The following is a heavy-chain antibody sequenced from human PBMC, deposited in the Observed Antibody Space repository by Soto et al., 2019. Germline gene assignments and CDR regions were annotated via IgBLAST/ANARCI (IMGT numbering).Heavy chain of an antibody. CDR1: GGSIRSGGYY. CDR3: ARGRVDYGMDV. Sequence: QVQLQESGPGLVKPSQTLSLTCTVSGGSIRSGGYYWSWIRQHPGKGLEWIGYIYYSGSTYYNPSLKGRVTISVDTSKNQFSLKLSSVTAADTAVYYCARGRVDYGMDVWGQGTTVTVSS. CDR2: IYYSGST. V-gene: IGHV4-31*03. J-gene: IGHJ6*02.